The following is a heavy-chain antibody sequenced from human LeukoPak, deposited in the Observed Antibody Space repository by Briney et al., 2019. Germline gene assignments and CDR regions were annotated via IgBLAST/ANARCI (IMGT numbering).Heavy chain of an antibody. D-gene: IGHD3-22*01. CDR1: GFTFSSYA. V-gene: IGHV3-30*04. Sequence: GGSLRLSCAASGFTFSSYAMHWVRQAPGKGLEWVAVISYDGSNKYYADSVKGRFTISRDNSKNTLYLQMNSLRAEDTAVYYCARVEDYYDSSGYGLFDYWGQGTLVTVSS. CDR3: ARVEDYYDSSGYGLFDY. CDR2: ISYDGSNK. J-gene: IGHJ4*02.